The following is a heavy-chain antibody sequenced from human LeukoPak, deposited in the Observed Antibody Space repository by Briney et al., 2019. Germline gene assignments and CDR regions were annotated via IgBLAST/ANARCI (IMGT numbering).Heavy chain of an antibody. V-gene: IGHV1-69*04. J-gene: IGHJ3*02. CDR1: GGTFSSYA. Sequence: ASVKVSCKASGGTFSSYAISWVRQAPGQGLEWMGRIIPILGIANYAQKFQGRVTITADKSTSTAYMELSSLRSEGTAVYYCARDGSSLDAFDIWGQGTMVTVSS. CDR2: IIPILGIA. D-gene: IGHD3-10*01. CDR3: ARDGSSLDAFDI.